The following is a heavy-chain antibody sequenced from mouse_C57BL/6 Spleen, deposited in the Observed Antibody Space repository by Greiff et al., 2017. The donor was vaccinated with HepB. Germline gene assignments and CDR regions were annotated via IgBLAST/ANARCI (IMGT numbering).Heavy chain of an antibody. V-gene: IGHV5-4*01. CDR3: ARDVTTGYYFDY. CDR1: GFTFSSYA. J-gene: IGHJ2*01. D-gene: IGHD2-12*01. Sequence: DVKLVESGGGLVKPGGSLKLSCAASGFTFSSYAMSWVRQTPEKRLEWVATISDGGSYTYYPDNVKGRFTISRDNAKNNLYLQMSHLKSEDTAMYYCARDVTTGYYFDYWGQGTTLTVSS. CDR2: ISDGGSYT.